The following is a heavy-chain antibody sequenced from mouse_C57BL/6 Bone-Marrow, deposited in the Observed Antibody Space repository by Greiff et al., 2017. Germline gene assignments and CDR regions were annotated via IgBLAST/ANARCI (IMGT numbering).Heavy chain of an antibody. CDR3: VRHHNYYGSSVYWYFDV. V-gene: IGHV10-1*01. CDR1: GFSFNTYA. Sequence: EVQLVESGGGLVQPKGSLKLSCAASGFSFNTYAMNWVRQAPGKGLEWVARIRSKSNNYATYYADSVKDRFTISRDDSESMLYLQMNNLKTEDTAMYYCVRHHNYYGSSVYWYFDVWGTGTTVTVSS. D-gene: IGHD1-1*01. CDR2: IRSKSNNYAT. J-gene: IGHJ1*03.